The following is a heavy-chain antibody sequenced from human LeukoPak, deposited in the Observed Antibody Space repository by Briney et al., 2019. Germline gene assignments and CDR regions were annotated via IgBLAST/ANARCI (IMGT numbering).Heavy chain of an antibody. CDR2: IKQDGSQK. J-gene: IGHJ4*02. CDR3: ARDRGPRTGFMVREAYDY. V-gene: IGHV3-7*01. CDR1: GFTFSSYW. D-gene: IGHD3-10*01. Sequence: PGGSLRLSCAASGFTFSSYWMSWVRQAPGKGLEWVANIKQDGSQKYYVDSVKGRFSISRDNAKNTLYLQMSSLRAEDTAVYYCARDRGPRTGFMVREAYDYWGQGTLVTVSS.